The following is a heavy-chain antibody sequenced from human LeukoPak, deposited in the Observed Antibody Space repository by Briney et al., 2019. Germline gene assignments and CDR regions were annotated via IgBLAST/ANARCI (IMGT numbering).Heavy chain of an antibody. CDR3: ARDGPRVGLDCGGDCYYWYFDI. V-gene: IGHV4-59*01. CDR1: GGSIGYYY. J-gene: IGHJ2*01. CDR2: IYYSGST. Sequence: SETLSLTCTVSGGSIGYYYWSWIRQPPGKGLEWIGYIYYSGSTNYNPSLKSRVTISVDTSKNQFSLTLNSVTAADTSVYYCARDGPRVGLDCGGDCYYWYFDIWGRGTLVTVSS. D-gene: IGHD2-21*02.